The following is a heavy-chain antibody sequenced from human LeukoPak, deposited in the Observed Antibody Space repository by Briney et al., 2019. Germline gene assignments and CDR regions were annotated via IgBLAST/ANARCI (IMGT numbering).Heavy chain of an antibody. J-gene: IGHJ3*02. V-gene: IGHV3-30-3*01. Sequence: GGSLRLSCAASGFTFSSYAMHWVRQALDKGLEWVALISDDGSSKYYADSVKGQFTISRDNSKNMLYLQMSSLRAEDRAVYYCARVYYDGSGGAFDIWGQGTMVTVS. D-gene: IGHD3-22*01. CDR2: ISDDGSSK. CDR3: ARVYYDGSGGAFDI. CDR1: GFTFSSYA.